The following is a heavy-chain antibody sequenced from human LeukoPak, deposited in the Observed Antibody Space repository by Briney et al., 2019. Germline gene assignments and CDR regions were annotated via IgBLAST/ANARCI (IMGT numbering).Heavy chain of an antibody. D-gene: IGHD6-19*01. Sequence: SSGDYYWSWIRQPPGKGLEWVSGISWNSGSIGYADSVKGRFTISRDNAKNSLYLQMNSLRAEDTAVYYCARAWIDPAPRIAVAGTLRDYFDYWGQGTLVTVSS. CDR2: ISWNSGSI. CDR3: ARAWIDPAPRIAVAGTLRDYFDY. V-gene: IGHV3-9*01. J-gene: IGHJ4*02. CDR1: SSGDYY.